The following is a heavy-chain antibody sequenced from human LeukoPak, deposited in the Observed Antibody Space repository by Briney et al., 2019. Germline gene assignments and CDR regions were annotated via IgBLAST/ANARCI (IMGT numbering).Heavy chain of an antibody. Sequence: PSETLSLTCTVSGGSISSSSYYWGWIRQPPGKGLEWIGRIYYSGSTYYNPSLKSRVTISVDTSKNQFSLKLSSVTAADTAVYYCARHVPPKLGTFDYWGQGTLVTVSS. J-gene: IGHJ4*02. CDR1: GGSISSSSYY. CDR2: IYYSGST. V-gene: IGHV4-39*01. D-gene: IGHD7-27*01. CDR3: ARHVPPKLGTFDY.